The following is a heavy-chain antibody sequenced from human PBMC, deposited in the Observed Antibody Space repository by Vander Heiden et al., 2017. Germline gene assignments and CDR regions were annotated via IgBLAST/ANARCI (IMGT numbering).Heavy chain of an antibody. Sequence: QVQLQESGPGLVKPSETLSLTCTVSGGSINNYYWHWIRQPPGKGLEWIGYIYYSGTTNYNPSLKSRVTISLDASKNQFSLKLTSVTAADTAVYYCARDGATYAFDIWGQGTMVTFSS. CDR3: ARDGATYAFDI. J-gene: IGHJ3*02. V-gene: IGHV4-59*01. CDR2: IYYSGTT. CDR1: GGSINNYY. D-gene: IGHD1-26*01.